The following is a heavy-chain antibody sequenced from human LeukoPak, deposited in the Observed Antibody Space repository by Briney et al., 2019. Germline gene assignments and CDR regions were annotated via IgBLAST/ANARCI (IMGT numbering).Heavy chain of an antibody. J-gene: IGHJ6*02. D-gene: IGHD2-2*02. Sequence: GASVKVSCKASGGTFSKYTISWVRQRPGQGLEWMGGITPLFGTANYAQKFQGRVTITADESTSTAYMELSSLRSEDTAVYYCASGYCSSTSCYIDYYYYGMDVWGQGTTVTVSS. V-gene: IGHV1-69*13. CDR3: ASGYCSSTSCYIDYYYYGMDV. CDR1: GGTFSKYT. CDR2: ITPLFGTA.